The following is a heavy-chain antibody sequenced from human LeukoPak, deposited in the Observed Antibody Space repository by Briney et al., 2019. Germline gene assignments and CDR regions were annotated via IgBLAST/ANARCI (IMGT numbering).Heavy chain of an antibody. D-gene: IGHD2-15*01. Sequence: PGGSLRLSCAASGFTFSSYVMSWVRQAPGKGLEWVSAISGSGGSTYYADSVKGRFTISRDNSKNTLYLQMNSLRAEDTAVYYCASRVVALGSYWGQGTLVTVSS. V-gene: IGHV3-23*01. CDR3: ASRVVALGSY. CDR1: GFTFSSYV. J-gene: IGHJ4*02. CDR2: ISGSGGST.